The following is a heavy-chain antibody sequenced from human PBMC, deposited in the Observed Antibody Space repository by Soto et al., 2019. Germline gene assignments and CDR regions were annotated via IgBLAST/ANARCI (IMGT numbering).Heavy chain of an antibody. CDR1: GFTVSSNY. CDR2: IYSGGST. D-gene: IGHD3-3*01. J-gene: IGHJ2*01. Sequence: EVQLVESGGGLVQPGGSLRLSCAASGFTVSSNYMSWVRQAPGKGLEWVSVIYSGGSTYYADSVKGRFTISRDNSKNTLYLQMNSLRAEDTAVYYCARRNLDFWSGYETFYWYFDLWGRGTLVTVSS. CDR3: ARRNLDFWSGYETFYWYFDL. V-gene: IGHV3-66*01.